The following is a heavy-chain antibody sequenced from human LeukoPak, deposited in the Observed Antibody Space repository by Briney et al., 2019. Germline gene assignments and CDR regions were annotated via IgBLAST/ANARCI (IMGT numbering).Heavy chain of an antibody. CDR1: GYTFTSYD. V-gene: IGHV1-18*01. CDR2: ISAYNGNT. CDR3: ARGPSGDYVWGSYRYTSFDP. J-gene: IGHJ5*02. D-gene: IGHD3-16*02. Sequence: ASVKVSCKASGYTFTSYDINWVRQAPGQGLEWMGWISAYNGNTNYAQKLQGRVTMTTDTSTRTAYMELRSLRSDDTAVYYCARGPSGDYVWGSYRYTSFDPWGQGTLVTVSS.